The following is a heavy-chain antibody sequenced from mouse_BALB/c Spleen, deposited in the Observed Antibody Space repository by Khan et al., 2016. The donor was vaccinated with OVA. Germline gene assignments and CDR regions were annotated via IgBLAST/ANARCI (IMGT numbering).Heavy chain of an antibody. J-gene: IGHJ4*01. CDR1: GYTFTSYW. CDR2: ITPGSGSS. Sequence: VQPGASVKLSCKASGYTFTSYWINWIKQRPGQGLEWIGRITPGSGSSSYNEMFKGKATLTLDTSSSTVYIQLSSLSSEDSAVYFYAREKYYGGTCYAMDYWGQGTSVTVSS. CDR3: AREKYYGGTCYAMDY. D-gene: IGHD1-1*01. V-gene: IGHV1S41*01.